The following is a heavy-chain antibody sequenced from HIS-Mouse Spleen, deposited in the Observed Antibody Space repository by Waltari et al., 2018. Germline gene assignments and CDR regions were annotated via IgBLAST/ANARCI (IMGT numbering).Heavy chain of an antibody. J-gene: IGHJ4*02. CDR3: ARGYSNYVPYFDY. Sequence: EVQLVESGGGLVQPGGSLRLSCAASGFTFSSYDMHWVRQATGKGLEWVSAMGTAGDTYYPGSVKGRFTISRENAKNSLYLQMNSLRAGDTAVYYCARGYSNYVPYFDYWGQVTLVTVSS. CDR1: GFTFSSYD. CDR2: MGTAGDT. D-gene: IGHD4-4*01. V-gene: IGHV3-13*01.